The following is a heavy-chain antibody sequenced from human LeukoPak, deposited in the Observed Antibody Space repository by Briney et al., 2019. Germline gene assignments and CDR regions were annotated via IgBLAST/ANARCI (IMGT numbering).Heavy chain of an antibody. J-gene: IGHJ4*02. Sequence: SETLSLTCTVSGGSISSSSHYWGWIRQPPGKGLEWIGSIYYSGSTYYNPSLKSRVTISVDTSKNQFSLKLSSVTAADTAVYYCARQVGKYSSGWELDYWSQGTLVTVSS. CDR1: GGSISSSSHY. CDR2: IYYSGST. CDR3: ARQVGKYSSGWELDY. D-gene: IGHD6-19*01. V-gene: IGHV4-39*01.